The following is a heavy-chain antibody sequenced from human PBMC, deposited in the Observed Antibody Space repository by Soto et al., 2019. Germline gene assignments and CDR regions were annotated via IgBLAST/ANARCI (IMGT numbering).Heavy chain of an antibody. CDR2: ISYDGSNK. V-gene: IGHV3-30-3*01. J-gene: IGHJ6*02. Sequence: QVQLVESGGGVVQPGRSLRLSCAASGFTFSSYAMHWVRQARGKGLEWVAVISYDGSNKYYADSVKGRFTISRDNSKNTLYLQMNSLRAEDTAVYYCARAVSAMAYYYYGMDVWGQGTTVTVSS. D-gene: IGHD5-18*01. CDR1: GFTFSSYA. CDR3: ARAVSAMAYYYYGMDV.